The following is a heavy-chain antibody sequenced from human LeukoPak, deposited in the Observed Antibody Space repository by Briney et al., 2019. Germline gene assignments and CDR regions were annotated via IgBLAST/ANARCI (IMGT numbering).Heavy chain of an antibody. Sequence: GGSLRLSCAASGFTFSSYSMNWVRQAPGKGLEWVSSISSSSSYIYYADSVKGRLTISRDNAKNSLYLQMNSLRVEDTAVYYCARVNWASVDYWGQGALVTVSS. CDR2: ISSSSSYI. V-gene: IGHV3-21*01. D-gene: IGHD7-27*01. CDR3: ARVNWASVDY. CDR1: GFTFSSYS. J-gene: IGHJ4*02.